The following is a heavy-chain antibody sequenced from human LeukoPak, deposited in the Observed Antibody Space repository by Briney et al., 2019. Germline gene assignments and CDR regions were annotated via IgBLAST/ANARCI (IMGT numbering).Heavy chain of an antibody. CDR1: GLTFSSYG. V-gene: IGHV3-33*01. CDR2: IGCVESNK. Sequence: GGSLRLSCAAPGLTFSSYGMHRVRRDPGKGLERVAAIGCVESNKYYRDTVKARFTMSRDNSKSTVYLQMNSRRAEDTAVYYGATDRGGLQLWNWFDSWGQGTLVIVSS. D-gene: IGHD5-18*01. CDR3: ATDRGGLQLWNWFDS. J-gene: IGHJ5*01.